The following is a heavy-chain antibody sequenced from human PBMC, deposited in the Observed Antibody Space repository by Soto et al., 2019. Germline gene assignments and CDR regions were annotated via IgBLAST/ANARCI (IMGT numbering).Heavy chain of an antibody. J-gene: IGHJ3*02. CDR2: INAGNGNT. CDR3: ASSLVGPLQYPDAFDI. CDR1: GYTFTSYA. Sequence: QVQLVQSGAEVKKPGASVKVSCKASGYTFTSYAMHWVRQVPGQRLEWMGWINAGNGNTKYSQKFQGRVTITRDTSASTAYMELSSLRSEDTAVYYCASSLVGPLQYPDAFDIWGQGTMVTVSS. V-gene: IGHV1-3*01. D-gene: IGHD4-4*01.